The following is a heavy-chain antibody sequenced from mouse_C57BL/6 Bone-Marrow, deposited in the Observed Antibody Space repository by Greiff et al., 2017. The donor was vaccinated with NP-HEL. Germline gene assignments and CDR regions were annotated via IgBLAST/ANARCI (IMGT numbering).Heavy chain of an antibody. Sequence: VQLQQPGAELVKPGASVKLSCTASGYTFTSYWMHWVKQRPGQGLEWIGMIHPNSGSTNYNEKFKSKATLTVDKSSSTAYMQLSSLTSEDSAVYYCARNYYGSSPYWYFDVWGTGTTVTVSS. D-gene: IGHD1-1*01. CDR2: IHPNSGST. V-gene: IGHV1-64*01. CDR3: ARNYYGSSPYWYFDV. CDR1: GYTFTSYW. J-gene: IGHJ1*03.